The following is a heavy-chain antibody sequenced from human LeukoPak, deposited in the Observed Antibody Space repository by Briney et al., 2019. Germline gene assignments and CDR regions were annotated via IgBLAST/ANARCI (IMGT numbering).Heavy chain of an antibody. J-gene: IGHJ4*02. V-gene: IGHV4-30-4*02. Sequence: SETLSLTCTVSGGSISSGDYYWSWIRQPPGKGLEWIGYIYYSGSTYYNPSLKSRVTISVDTSKNQFSLKLSSVTAADTAVYYCARMSPRATKASFDYWGQGTLVTVSS. CDR2: IYYSGST. CDR1: GGSISSGDYY. D-gene: IGHD1-26*01. CDR3: ARMSPRATKASFDY.